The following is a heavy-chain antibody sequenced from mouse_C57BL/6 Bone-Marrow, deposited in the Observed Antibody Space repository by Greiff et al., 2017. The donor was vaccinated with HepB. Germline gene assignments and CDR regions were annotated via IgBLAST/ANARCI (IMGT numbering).Heavy chain of an antibody. V-gene: IGHV1-15*01. CDR3: TRIYDGYYGGYYFDY. Sequence: VKLMESGAELVRPGASVTLSCKASGYTFTDYEMHWVKQTPVHGLEWIGAIDPETGGTAYNQKFKGKAILTADKSSSTAYMELRSLTSEDSAVYYCTRIYDGYYGGYYFDYWGQGTTLTVSS. J-gene: IGHJ2*01. D-gene: IGHD2-3*01. CDR2: IDPETGGT. CDR1: GYTFTDYE.